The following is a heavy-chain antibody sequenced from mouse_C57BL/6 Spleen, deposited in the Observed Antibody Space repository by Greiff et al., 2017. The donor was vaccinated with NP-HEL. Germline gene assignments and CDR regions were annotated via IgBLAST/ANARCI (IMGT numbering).Heavy chain of an antibody. J-gene: IGHJ4*01. D-gene: IGHD2-3*01. V-gene: IGHV7-1*01. CDR3: ARDAPDGYSAMDY. Sequence: EVMLVESGGGLVQSGRSLRLSCATSGFTFSDFYMEWVRQAPGKGLEWIAASRNKANDYTTEYSASVKGRFIVSRDISQSILYLQMNALRAEDTAIYYCARDAPDGYSAMDYWGQGTSVTVSS. CDR1: GFTFSDFY. CDR2: SRNKANDYTT.